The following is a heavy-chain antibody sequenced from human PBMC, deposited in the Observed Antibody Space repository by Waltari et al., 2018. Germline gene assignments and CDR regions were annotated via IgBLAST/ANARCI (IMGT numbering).Heavy chain of an antibody. CDR2: ISGNNGHK. CDR1: GYTFSDYG. V-gene: IGHV1-18*01. J-gene: IGHJ5*02. CDR3: ARERHRLMEEGYLMALDP. D-gene: IGHD3-3*01. Sequence: QVQLVQSGAEVKKPGASVKVSCKASGYTFSDYGISWVRQAPGQGLEWMGWISGNNGHKNHAQKFQGRLIMTEDTSATTVYMELTYLTSDDTAVYYCARERHRLMEEGYLMALDPWGQGTLVTVSS.